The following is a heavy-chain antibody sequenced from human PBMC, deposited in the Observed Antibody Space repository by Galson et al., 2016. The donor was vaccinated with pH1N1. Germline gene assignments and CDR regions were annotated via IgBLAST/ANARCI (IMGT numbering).Heavy chain of an antibody. J-gene: IGHJ6*02. V-gene: IGHV3-7*03. D-gene: IGHD2-15*01. CDR1: GFTFSTYW. Sequence: SLRLSCAASGFTFSTYWMAWVRQASGKGLEWVANIKEDGSEKYHVGSLQGRFTISRDNAKNSLFLQMNSLRAEDTAVYYCARSGGSDMDVWGQGTTVTVSS. CDR3: ARSGGSDMDV. CDR2: IKEDGSEK.